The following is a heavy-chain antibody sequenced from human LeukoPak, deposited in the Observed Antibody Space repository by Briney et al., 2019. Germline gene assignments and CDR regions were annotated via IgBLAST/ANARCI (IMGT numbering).Heavy chain of an antibody. J-gene: IGHJ3*02. D-gene: IGHD1-26*01. CDR1: GFTFSSYS. Sequence: GGSLRLSCAASGFTFSSYSMNWVRQAPGKGLEWVSSISSSSSYIYYADSVKGRFTISRDNAKNSLYLQMNSLRAEDTAVYYCAREGRWELGDAFDIWGQGTMVTVSS. CDR2: ISSSSSYI. V-gene: IGHV3-21*01. CDR3: AREGRWELGDAFDI.